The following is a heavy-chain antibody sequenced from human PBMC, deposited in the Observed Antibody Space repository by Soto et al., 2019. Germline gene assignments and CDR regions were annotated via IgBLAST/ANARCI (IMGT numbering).Heavy chain of an antibody. CDR1: GYTFTSYY. J-gene: IGHJ6*02. D-gene: IGHD3-3*01. V-gene: IGHV1-46*01. CDR3: ARDSYDFWSGYYGGMDV. CDR2: INPSGGST. Sequence: SVKVSCKASGYTFTSYYMHWVRQAPGQGLEWMGIINPSGGSTSYAQKFQGRVTMTRDTSTSTVYMELSSLRSEDTAVYYCARDSYDFWSGYYGGMDVWGQGPTVTVSS.